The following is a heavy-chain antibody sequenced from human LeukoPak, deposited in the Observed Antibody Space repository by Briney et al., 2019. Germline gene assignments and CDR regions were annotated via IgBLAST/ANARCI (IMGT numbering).Heavy chain of an antibody. CDR1: GFTFSDYY. Sequence: GGSLRLSCAASGFTFSDYYMSWIRQAPGKGLEWVSYISSSGSTIYYADSVKGRFTISRDNAENSLYLQMNSLRAEDTAVYYCARGGTLRFLEWLFEDCWGQGTLVTVSS. J-gene: IGHJ4*02. D-gene: IGHD3-3*01. V-gene: IGHV3-11*01. CDR3: ARGGTLRFLEWLFEDC. CDR2: ISSSGSTI.